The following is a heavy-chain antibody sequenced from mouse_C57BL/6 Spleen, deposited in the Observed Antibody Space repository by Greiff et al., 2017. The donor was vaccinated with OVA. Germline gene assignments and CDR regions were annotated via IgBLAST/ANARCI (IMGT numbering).Heavy chain of an antibody. Sequence: EVQVVESGAGFVKPGGSLKLSCAASGFTFSSYAMSWVRQTPEQRLEWVAYISSGGDSIYYADTVKGRFTIARDNARNTLYLQMSSLKSEDTAMYYGTRVIYYDYDGDYFDYWGQGTTLTVSS. V-gene: IGHV5-9-1*02. J-gene: IGHJ2*01. CDR2: ISSGGDSI. CDR1: GFTFSSYA. D-gene: IGHD2-4*01. CDR3: TRVIYYDYDGDYFDY.